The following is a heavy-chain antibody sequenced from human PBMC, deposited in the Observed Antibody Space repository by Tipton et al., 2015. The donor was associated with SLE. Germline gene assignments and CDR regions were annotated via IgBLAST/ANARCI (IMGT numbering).Heavy chain of an antibody. CDR2: AIHSGST. CDR3: ARGLQAFCGGDCPFDL. Sequence: TLSLTCAVYGGSFSGFYWSWIRQPPGKGLEWIGDAIHSGSTDYNSSLKSRVTISVDTSKNQFSLRLSSVTAADTAIYYCARGLQAFCGGDCPFDLWGQGTLVTVSS. J-gene: IGHJ5*02. V-gene: IGHV4-34*01. CDR1: GGSFSGFY. D-gene: IGHD2-21*02.